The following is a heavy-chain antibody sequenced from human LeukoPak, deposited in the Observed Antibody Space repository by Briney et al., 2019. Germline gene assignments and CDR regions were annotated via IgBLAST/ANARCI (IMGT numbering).Heavy chain of an antibody. J-gene: IGHJ4*02. CDR3: AKTLAARPVEIDY. V-gene: IGHV5-51*01. Sequence: GESLKISCKGSGYSFTSYWIGWVRQMPGKGLEWMGTIYPGDSDTRYSPSFQGQVTISADKSISTAYLQWSSLRASDTAMYYCAKTLAARPVEIDYWGQGTLVTVSS. CDR1: GYSFTSYW. CDR2: IYPGDSDT.